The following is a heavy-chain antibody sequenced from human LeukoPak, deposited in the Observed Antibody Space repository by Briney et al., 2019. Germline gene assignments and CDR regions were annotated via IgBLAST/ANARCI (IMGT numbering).Heavy chain of an antibody. CDR3: ARTSEGSTAATGTPFDS. J-gene: IGHJ4*02. CDR1: GFTFSSYA. V-gene: IGHV3-23*01. CDR2: ITGSGGGT. D-gene: IGHD6-13*01. Sequence: GGSLRLSCAASGFTFSSYAMSWVRQAPGKGLEWVSGITGSGGGTYYADSVKGRFTISRDSSSSTLFLQMNSLRAEDTAVYSCARTSEGSTAATGTPFDSWGQGILVTVSS.